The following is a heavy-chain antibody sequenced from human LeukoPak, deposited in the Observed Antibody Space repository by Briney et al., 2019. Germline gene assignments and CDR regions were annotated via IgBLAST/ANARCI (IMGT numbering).Heavy chain of an antibody. D-gene: IGHD2-2*01. J-gene: IGHJ4*02. Sequence: GGSLRLSCEVSGFTFSRNWMHWVRQAPGKGLVWVSRISDDGGRTGYADSVKGRVTISRDNAKNTLYLQMNSLRVEDTAVYYCARGRDYASGAKYFDYWGQGSLVTVSS. CDR1: GFTFSRNW. CDR2: ISDDGGRT. CDR3: ARGRDYASGAKYFDY. V-gene: IGHV3-74*01.